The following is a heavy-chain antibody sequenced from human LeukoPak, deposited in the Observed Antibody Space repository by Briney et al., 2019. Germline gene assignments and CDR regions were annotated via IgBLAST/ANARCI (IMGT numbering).Heavy chain of an antibody. Sequence: SETLSLTCAVYGGSFSGYYWSWIRQPPGKGLEWIGEINHSGSTNYNPSLKSRVTISVDTSKNQFSLKLSSVTAADTAVYYCARRPTYYYGSGSSFDPWGQGTLVTVSS. CDR3: ARRPTYYYGSGSSFDP. CDR1: GGSFSGYY. D-gene: IGHD3-10*01. CDR2: INHSGST. J-gene: IGHJ5*02. V-gene: IGHV4-34*01.